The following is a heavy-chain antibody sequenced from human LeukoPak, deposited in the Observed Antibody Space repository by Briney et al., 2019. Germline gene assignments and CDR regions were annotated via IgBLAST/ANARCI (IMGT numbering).Heavy chain of an antibody. CDR3: VYSYHGMDG. J-gene: IGHJ6*02. CDR1: GFIFSDHY. D-gene: IGHD4-11*01. Sequence: GGSLRLSCAASGFIFSDHYMDWVRQAPGKGLEWVGRSRNKASSYTTQYAASVKGRFTISRDDSKNSLYLQMNSLKTEDTVVYYCVYSYHGMDGWGEGTTVTAS. V-gene: IGHV3-72*01. CDR2: SRNKASSYTT.